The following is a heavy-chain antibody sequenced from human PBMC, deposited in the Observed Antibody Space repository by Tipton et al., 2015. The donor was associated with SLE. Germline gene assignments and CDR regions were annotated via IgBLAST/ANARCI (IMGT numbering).Heavy chain of an antibody. J-gene: IGHJ6*02. CDR1: GGSVSSGTYS. CDR3: ARDPGTSYWDYYYEMDL. CDR2: LHYRGT. D-gene: IGHD1/OR15-1a*01. Sequence: TLSLTCTVSGGSVSSGTYSWGWVRQPPGKGLECLGSLHYRGTSCNPSLTSRVTISVDTSKNHFSLTLSSVTAADTAVYFCARDPGTSYWDYYYEMDLWGQGTMATVSS. V-gene: IGHV4-39*02.